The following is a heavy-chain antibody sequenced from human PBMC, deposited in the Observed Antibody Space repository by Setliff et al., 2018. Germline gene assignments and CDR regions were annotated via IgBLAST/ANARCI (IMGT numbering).Heavy chain of an antibody. V-gene: IGHV4-39*01. J-gene: IGHJ5*02. D-gene: IGHD3-16*01. CDR2: VYSSGST. CDR1: GASISSPTYS. CDR3: ARRTFGSGRFDP. Sequence: SETLSLTCTVSGASISSPTYSWGWIRQPPGKGLEWVGTVYSSGSTYYNTSLRGRISISVDTSKNQFALKLSSVTATDTALYYCARRTFGSGRFDPWGQGTLVTV.